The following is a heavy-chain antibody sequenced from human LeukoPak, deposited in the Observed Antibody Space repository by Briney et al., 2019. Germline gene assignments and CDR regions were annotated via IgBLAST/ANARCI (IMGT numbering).Heavy chain of an antibody. J-gene: IGHJ6*03. CDR2: IYYSGGT. D-gene: IGHD6-13*01. V-gene: IGHV4-59*01. CDR1: GGSINSYC. CDR3: ARRAAAVGTYYMDV. Sequence: SETLSLTCTVSGGSINSYCWNWIRQPPGKGLEWIGYIYYSGGTNYNPSLKSRVTIAVDTSKNQFSLKLSSVTAADTAVYYCARRAAAVGTYYMDVWGKGTTVTASS.